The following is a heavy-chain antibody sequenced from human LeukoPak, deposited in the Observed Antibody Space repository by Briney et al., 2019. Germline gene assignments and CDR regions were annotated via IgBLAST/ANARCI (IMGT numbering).Heavy chain of an antibody. V-gene: IGHV3-74*03. CDR3: VRGSRWEPLLGDN. CDR2: INSDGSRT. CDR1: GFTFSSYW. J-gene: IGHJ4*02. Sequence: PGRSLRLSCAASGFTFSSYWMHWVRQAPGEGLLWVSRINSDGSRTTYADSVEGRFTISRDNAKNTLYLQMNSLRVEDTALYYCVRGSRWEPLLGDNWGQGTLVTVSS. D-gene: IGHD1-26*01.